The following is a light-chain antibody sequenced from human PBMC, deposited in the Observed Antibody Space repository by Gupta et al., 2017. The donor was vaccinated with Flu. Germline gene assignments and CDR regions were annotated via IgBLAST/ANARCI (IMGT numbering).Light chain of an antibody. CDR2: WAS. J-gene: IGKJ5*01. CDR1: QSLLFSSNNKNY. CDR3: QQYYGSPPIT. Sequence: NCKSSQSLLFSSNNKNYLAWYQQKPGQPPKLLIYWASTRESGVPDRFSGSGSGTDFTLTISNLQAEDVAVYFCQQYYGSPPITFGPGTRLEIK. V-gene: IGKV4-1*01.